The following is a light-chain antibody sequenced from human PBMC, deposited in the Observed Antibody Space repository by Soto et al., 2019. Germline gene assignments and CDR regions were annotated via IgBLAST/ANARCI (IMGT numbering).Light chain of an antibody. CDR3: AAWDDSLNGII. Sequence: QSVLTQPPSASGTPGQRVTISCSGRSSNIGTSAVNWYQHLPGAAPKLVIYNNNRRPSGVPDRFSGSKSGTSASLASLAISGLQSGDEGDYYCAAWDDSLNGIIFGGGTNLTVL. CDR2: NNN. CDR1: SSNIGTSA. J-gene: IGLJ2*01. V-gene: IGLV1-44*01.